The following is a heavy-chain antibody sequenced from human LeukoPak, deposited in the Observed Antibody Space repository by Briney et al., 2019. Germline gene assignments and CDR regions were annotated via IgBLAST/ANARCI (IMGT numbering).Heavy chain of an antibody. CDR3: ARRRVGNQLLVRWFDP. J-gene: IGHJ5*02. CDR2: IYYSGST. D-gene: IGHD2-2*01. Sequence: SETLSLTCTVSGGSISSGSYYWGWIRQPPGKGLEWIGSIYYSGSTYYNPSLKSRVTISVDTSKNQFSLKLSSVTAADTAVYYCARRRVGNQLLVRWFDPWGQGTLVTVSS. CDR1: GGSISSGSYY. V-gene: IGHV4-39*01.